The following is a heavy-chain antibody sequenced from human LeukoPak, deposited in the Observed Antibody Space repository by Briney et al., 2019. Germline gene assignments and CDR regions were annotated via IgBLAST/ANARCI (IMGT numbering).Heavy chain of an antibody. CDR3: ARGGNYRLDY. CDR2: MNSDGRIT. CDR1: GFTFSSYA. D-gene: IGHD4-11*01. Sequence: PGGSLRLSCAASGFTFSSYAMSWVRHAPGKGLVWVSRMNSDGRITKYADSVKGRFTISRDNAKNTLYLQMNSLRAEDTAVYYCARGGNYRLDYWGQGTLVTVSS. J-gene: IGHJ4*02. V-gene: IGHV3-74*03.